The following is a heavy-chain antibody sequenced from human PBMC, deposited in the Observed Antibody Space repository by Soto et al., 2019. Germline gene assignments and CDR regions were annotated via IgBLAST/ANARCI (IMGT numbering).Heavy chain of an antibody. CDR2: INGSGGST. V-gene: IGHV3-23*01. D-gene: IGHD6-13*01. CDR3: AKIPHSSSWYLDAFDI. Sequence: EVQLLESGGGLVQPGGSLRLSCAASGFTFSSYAMSWVRQAPGKGLEWVSAINGSGGSTYYADSVKGRFTISRDNFKNTLYLQMNSLRAEDTAVYYCAKIPHSSSWYLDAFDIWGQGTMVTVSS. CDR1: GFTFSSYA. J-gene: IGHJ3*02.